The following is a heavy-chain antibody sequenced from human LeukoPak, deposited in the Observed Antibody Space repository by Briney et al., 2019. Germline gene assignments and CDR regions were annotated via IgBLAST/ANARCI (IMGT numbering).Heavy chain of an antibody. CDR2: ISSSGSTI. Sequence: GGSLRLSCAASGFTFSDYCMSWIRQAPGKGLEWVSYISSSGSTIYYADSVKGRFTISRDNAKNSLYLQMNSLRAEDTAVYYCARVEGYCSSTSCLGGYFDYWGQGTLVTVSS. D-gene: IGHD2-2*01. CDR1: GFTFSDYC. V-gene: IGHV3-11*01. CDR3: ARVEGYCSSTSCLGGYFDY. J-gene: IGHJ4*02.